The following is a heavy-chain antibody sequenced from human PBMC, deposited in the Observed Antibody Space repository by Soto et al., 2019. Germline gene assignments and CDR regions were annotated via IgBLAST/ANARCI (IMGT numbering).Heavy chain of an antibody. Sequence: QVQLVESGGGVVQPGRSLRLSCAASGFTFSSYGMHWVRQAPGKGLEWVAVIWYDGSNKYYADSVKGRFTISRDNSKNTLYLQMNSLRAEDTAVYYCARETVVVVPAAMPNKRYYYYYMDVWGKGTTVTVSS. CDR2: IWYDGSNK. J-gene: IGHJ6*03. CDR3: ARETVVVVPAAMPNKRYYYYYMDV. CDR1: GFTFSSYG. D-gene: IGHD2-2*01. V-gene: IGHV3-33*01.